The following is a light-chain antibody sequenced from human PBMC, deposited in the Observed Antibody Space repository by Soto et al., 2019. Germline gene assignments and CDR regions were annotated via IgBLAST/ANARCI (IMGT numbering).Light chain of an antibody. Sequence: QSALTRPPSASGSPGQSVTISCTGTSSDVGGYNYVSWYQQHPGKAPKLMIYEVTKRPSGVPDRFYGSMSGNTSSLTVSRLQAEDEAAYYCGSYGGRSNWVFGAGTPLTVL. J-gene: IGLJ3*02. CDR2: EVT. CDR1: SSDVGGYNY. V-gene: IGLV2-8*01. CDR3: GSYGGRSNWV.